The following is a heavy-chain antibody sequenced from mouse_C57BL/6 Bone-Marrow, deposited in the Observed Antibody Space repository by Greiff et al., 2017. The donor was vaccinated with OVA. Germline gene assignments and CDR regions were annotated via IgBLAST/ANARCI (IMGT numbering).Heavy chain of an antibody. Sequence: EVKVVESGPGMVKPSQSLSLTCTVTGYSITSGYDWHWIRHFPGNKLEWMGYISYSGSTNYNPSLKSRISITHDTSKNHFFLKLNSVTTEDTATYYCARGVWYRFAYWGQGTLVTVSA. CDR3: ARGVWYRFAY. J-gene: IGHJ3*01. CDR1: GYSITSGYD. V-gene: IGHV3-1*01. D-gene: IGHD2-10*02. CDR2: ISYSGST.